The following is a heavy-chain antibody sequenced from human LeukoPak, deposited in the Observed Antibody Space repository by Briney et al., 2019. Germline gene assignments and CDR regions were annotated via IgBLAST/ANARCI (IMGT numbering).Heavy chain of an antibody. V-gene: IGHV3-23*01. CDR3: AKVRITMIVVATFDY. J-gene: IGHJ4*02. D-gene: IGHD3-22*01. CDR2: ISGSGGST. Sequence: GGSLRLSCAASGFTFSSYGMSWVRQAPGKGLEWVSAISGSGGSTYYADSVKGRFTISRDNSKNTLYLQMNSLRAEDTAVYYCAKVRITMIVVATFDYWGQGTLVTVSS. CDR1: GFTFSSYG.